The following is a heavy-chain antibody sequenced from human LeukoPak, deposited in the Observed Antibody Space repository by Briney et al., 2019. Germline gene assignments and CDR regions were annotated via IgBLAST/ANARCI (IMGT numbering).Heavy chain of an antibody. CDR3: ARDGTYYDFWSGYPGYMDV. J-gene: IGHJ6*03. V-gene: IGHV3-11*04. Sequence: GGSLRLSCAASGFTFSDHYMSWIRQAPGKGPEWVAYISTRAAIIYYVDSVKGRFTISRDNAKNSLYLQMNSLRAEDTAVYYCARDGTYYDFWSGYPGYMDVWGKGTTVTVSS. CDR1: GFTFSDHY. CDR2: ISTRAAII. D-gene: IGHD3-3*01.